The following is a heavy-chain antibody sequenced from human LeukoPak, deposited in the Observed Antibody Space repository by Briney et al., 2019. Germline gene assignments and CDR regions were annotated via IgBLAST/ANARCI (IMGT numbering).Heavy chain of an antibody. CDR2: INTDGSST. CDR1: GFTFSSYW. CDR3: ARFGTSGYYGDY. J-gene: IGHJ4*02. Sequence: GGSLRLSCAASGFTFSSYWMHWVRQAPGKGLVWVSRINTDGSSTSYADSVKGRFTISRDNAKNTLYLQMNSLRAEDTAVYYCARFGTSGYYGDYWGQGTLVTVSS. D-gene: IGHD3-22*01. V-gene: IGHV3-74*01.